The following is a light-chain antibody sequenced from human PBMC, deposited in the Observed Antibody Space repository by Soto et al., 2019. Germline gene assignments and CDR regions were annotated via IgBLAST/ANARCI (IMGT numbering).Light chain of an antibody. Sequence: EIVWTQSPATLSLSPGERATLSCRTRQSVSKYFAWYQQKPGRAPRLLIYEASSRATGIPARFIGSGSGTDFTLTISSLEPEDFAIYYCQQRSNWPITFGQGTRLEIK. CDR2: EAS. J-gene: IGKJ5*01. CDR1: QSVSKY. V-gene: IGKV3-11*01. CDR3: QQRSNWPIT.